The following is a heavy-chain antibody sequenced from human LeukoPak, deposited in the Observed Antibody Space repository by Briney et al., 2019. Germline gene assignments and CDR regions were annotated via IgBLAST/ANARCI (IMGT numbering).Heavy chain of an antibody. CDR2: ISGSGGST. D-gene: IGHD5-24*01. CDR1: GFTFSSYA. Sequence: GGSLRLSCAASGFTFSSYAMSWVRQAPGKGLEWVSAISGSGGSTYYADSVRGRFTISRDNSRNTLYLQMNSLRAEDTAVYYCAKDDRWLQFCCWGQGTLVTVSA. CDR3: AKDDRWLQFCC. J-gene: IGHJ4*02. V-gene: IGHV3-23*01.